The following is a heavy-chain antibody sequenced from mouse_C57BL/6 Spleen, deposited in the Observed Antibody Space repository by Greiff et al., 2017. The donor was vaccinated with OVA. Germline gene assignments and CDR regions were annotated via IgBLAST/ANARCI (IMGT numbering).Heavy chain of an antibody. Sequence: DVQLVESEGGLVQPGSSMTLSCTASGFTFSDYYMAWVRQVPEKGLEWVANINYDGSSTYYLDSLKSRFIISRDNAKNILYLQMSSLKSEDTATYYCARADGGNYAMDYWGQGTSVTVSS. J-gene: IGHJ4*01. V-gene: IGHV5-16*01. CDR2: INYDGSST. CDR3: ARADGGNYAMDY. D-gene: IGHD2-3*01. CDR1: GFTFSDYY.